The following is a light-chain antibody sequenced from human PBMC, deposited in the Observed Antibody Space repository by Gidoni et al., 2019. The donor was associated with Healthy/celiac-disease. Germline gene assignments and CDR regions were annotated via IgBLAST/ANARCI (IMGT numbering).Light chain of an antibody. CDR2: KAS. Sequence: DIPMTQSPSTLSASVGDRVTITCRASQRISSWLAWYQQKPGKAPKLLIYKASSLESGVPSRFSGSGSGTEFTLTISSLQPDYFATYYCQQYNSYLTWTFGQGTKVEIK. J-gene: IGKJ1*01. CDR1: QRISSW. V-gene: IGKV1-5*03. CDR3: QQYNSYLTWT.